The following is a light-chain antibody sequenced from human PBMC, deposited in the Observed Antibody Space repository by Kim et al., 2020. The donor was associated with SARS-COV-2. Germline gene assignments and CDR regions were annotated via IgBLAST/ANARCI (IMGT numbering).Light chain of an antibody. V-gene: IGKV1-33*01. CDR1: QDIDNS. J-gene: IGKJ4*01. CDR2: EAT. Sequence: DIQMTQSPSSPSASVGDRVTLACLASQDIDNSLNWYQQKPGEPPKLLIFEATHLETGVPRRFTGSTSVTDFTLSITNLQPEDVATYFCQQYHDVPFTFGGGTKVDIK. CDR3: QQYHDVPFT.